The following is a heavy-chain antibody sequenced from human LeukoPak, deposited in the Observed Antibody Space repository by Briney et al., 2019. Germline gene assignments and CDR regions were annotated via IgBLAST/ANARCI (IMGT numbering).Heavy chain of an antibody. CDR2: VSGTGLTT. V-gene: IGHV3-23*01. CDR1: GFTFSSYA. Sequence: GGSLRLSCAASGFTFSSYAMSWVRQAPGKGLEWVSAVSGTGLTTYYADSVKGRFIVSRDNSKSTVYLQMNSLRGEDAAVYYCAKELMGFDYWGQGTLVTVSS. CDR3: AKELMGFDY. J-gene: IGHJ4*02. D-gene: IGHD2-8*01.